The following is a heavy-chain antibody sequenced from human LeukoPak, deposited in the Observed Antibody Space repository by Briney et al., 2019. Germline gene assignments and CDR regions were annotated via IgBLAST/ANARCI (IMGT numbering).Heavy chain of an antibody. CDR2: ISGSSGGT. CDR3: XXXXXXXXXXXXXFDY. J-gene: IGHJ4*02. V-gene: IGHV3-23*01. Sequence: GGSLRPSCAASGFIFRTYAMNWVRQAPGKGLELVSGISGSSGGTYYADSVKGRFTSSRDDSKNTLYLQMSSLRTEATAVYYFXXXXXXXXXXXXXFDYWGXXTXVTVSS. CDR1: GFIFRTYA.